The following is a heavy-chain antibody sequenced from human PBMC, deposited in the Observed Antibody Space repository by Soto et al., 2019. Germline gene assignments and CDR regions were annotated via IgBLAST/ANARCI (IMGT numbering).Heavy chain of an antibody. Sequence: QVQLVQSGAEVKKPGSSVKVSCKASGGTFSSYAISWVRQAPGQGLEWMGGIIPIFGTANYAQKFQGRVTITADEXTXXAYMELSSLRSEDTAVYYCAREGPKHDDEDPYLDYWGQGTLVTVSS. CDR2: IIPIFGTA. D-gene: IGHD1-1*01. CDR1: GGTFSSYA. CDR3: AREGPKHDDEDPYLDY. J-gene: IGHJ4*02. V-gene: IGHV1-69*12.